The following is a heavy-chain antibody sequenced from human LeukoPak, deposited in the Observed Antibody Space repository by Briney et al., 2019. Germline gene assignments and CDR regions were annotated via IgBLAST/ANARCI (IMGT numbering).Heavy chain of an antibody. D-gene: IGHD3-9*01. CDR3: ARVGEVRYFDWLLSGYYYYMDV. J-gene: IGHJ6*03. CDR2: IKQDGSEK. Sequence: PGGSLRLSCAASGFTFSSYWMSWVRQAPGKGLEWVANIKQDGSEKYYVDSVKSRFTISRDNAKNSLYLQMNSLRAEDTAVYYCARVGEVRYFDWLLSGYYYYMDVWGKGTTVTVSS. CDR1: GFTFSSYW. V-gene: IGHV3-7*01.